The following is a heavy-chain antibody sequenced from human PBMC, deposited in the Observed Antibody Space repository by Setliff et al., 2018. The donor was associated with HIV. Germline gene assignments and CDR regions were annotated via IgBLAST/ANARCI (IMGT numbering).Heavy chain of an antibody. CDR3: ARSLAGLMNYFDY. D-gene: IGHD6-19*01. CDR2: IYNSGST. CDR1: GGSINRISYY. V-gene: IGHV4-39*01. J-gene: IGHJ4*02. Sequence: PSETLSLTCTVSGGSINRISYYWGWIRQAPGRGLEWIGSIYNSGSTYYNPSLKSRITISSDTSKNQISLRLTSVTAADTAVYFCARSLAGLMNYFDYRGQGMLVTVSS.